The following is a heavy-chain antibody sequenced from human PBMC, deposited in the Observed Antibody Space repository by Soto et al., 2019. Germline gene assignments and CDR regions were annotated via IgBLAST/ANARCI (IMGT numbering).Heavy chain of an antibody. D-gene: IGHD3-3*01. J-gene: IGHJ6*03. V-gene: IGHV1-8*01. Sequence: ASVKVSCKASGYTFTSYDINWVRQATGQGLEWMGWMNPNSGNTGYAQKFQGRVTMTRNTSISTAYMELSSLRSEDTAVYYCARGPYYDFWSGYYGAPDFYSYYYMDVWGKGTTVTVSS. CDR2: MNPNSGNT. CDR1: GYTFTSYD. CDR3: ARGPYYDFWSGYYGAPDFYSYYYMDV.